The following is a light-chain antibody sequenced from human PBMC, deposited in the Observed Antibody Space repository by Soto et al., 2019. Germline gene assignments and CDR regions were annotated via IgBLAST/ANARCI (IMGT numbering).Light chain of an antibody. J-gene: IGLJ1*01. CDR2: EGN. Sequence: QSVLTQPASVSGSPGQSITISCTGTSSDVGSYNLVSWYQQHPGKAPKLMVHEGNKRPSGVSNRFSGSKSANTASLTISGLQTEDEADYYCCSYAGTNTFVFGTGTKLTVL. V-gene: IGLV2-23*01. CDR3: CSYAGTNTFV. CDR1: SSDVGSYNL.